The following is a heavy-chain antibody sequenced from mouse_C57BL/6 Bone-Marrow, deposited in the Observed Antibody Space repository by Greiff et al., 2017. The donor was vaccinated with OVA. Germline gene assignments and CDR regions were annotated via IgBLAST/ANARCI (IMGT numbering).Heavy chain of an antibody. CDR2: IDPNSGGT. CDR1: GYTFTSYW. D-gene: IGHD1-1*01. Sequence: QVQLQQPGAELVKPGASVKLSCKASGYTFTSYWMHWVKQRPGRGLEWIGRIDPNSGGTKYNEKFKSKATLTVDKPSSTAYMQLSSLTSEDSAVYYCAISTFITTVAPFAYWGQGTLVTVSA. CDR3: AISTFITTVAPFAY. V-gene: IGHV1-72*01. J-gene: IGHJ3*01.